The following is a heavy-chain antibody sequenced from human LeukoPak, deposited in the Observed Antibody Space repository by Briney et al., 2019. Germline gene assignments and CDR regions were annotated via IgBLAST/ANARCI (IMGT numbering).Heavy chain of an antibody. D-gene: IGHD3-3*01. V-gene: IGHV4-39*01. J-gene: IGHJ4*02. Sequence: SETLSLTCTVSGGSISSNNYYWGWIRQPPGKGLEWIGSIYYGGYTYYNPSLKSRVTISVDASKNQFSLKLSSVTAADTAIYYCQSRFLEWLLDYWGQGTLVTVSS. CDR3: QSRFLEWLLDY. CDR2: IYYGGYT. CDR1: GGSISSNNYY.